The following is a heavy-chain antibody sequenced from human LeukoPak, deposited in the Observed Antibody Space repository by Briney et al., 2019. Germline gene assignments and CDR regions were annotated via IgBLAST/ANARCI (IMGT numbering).Heavy chain of an antibody. CDR2: ISSSGSTT. CDR1: GFTFSSYE. J-gene: IGHJ6*02. CDR3: ARTSSIAARNNYYFGMDG. D-gene: IGHD6-6*01. Sequence: GGSLRLSCAASGFTFSSYEMNWVRQAPGKGLERVSYISSSGSTTYYADSVKGRFTISRDNAKNSLYLQMNSLRAEDTAVYYCARTSSIAARNNYYFGMDGGGQGTTVTVSS. V-gene: IGHV3-48*03.